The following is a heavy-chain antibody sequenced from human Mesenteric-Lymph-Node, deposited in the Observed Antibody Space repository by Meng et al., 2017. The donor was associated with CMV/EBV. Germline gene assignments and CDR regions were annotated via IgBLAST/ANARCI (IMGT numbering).Heavy chain of an antibody. J-gene: IGHJ6*02. CDR1: GGSVSSGSYY. Sequence: GPLRLSCTVSGGSVSSGSYYWSWIRQPPGKGLEWIGYIYYSGSTNYNPSLKSRVTISVDTSKNQFSLKLSSVTAADTAVYYCASLSGSYGYYYGMDVWGQGTTVTVSS. V-gene: IGHV4-61*01. D-gene: IGHD1-26*01. CDR3: ASLSGSYGYYYGMDV. CDR2: IYYSGST.